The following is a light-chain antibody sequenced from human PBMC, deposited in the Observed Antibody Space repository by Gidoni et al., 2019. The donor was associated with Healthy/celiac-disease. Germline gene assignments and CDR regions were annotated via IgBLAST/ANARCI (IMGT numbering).Light chain of an antibody. CDR3: QQYGSSPFT. Sequence: EIVLTQSPGTLSLSPGERATLYCRASQSVSSSYLAWYQQTPGQAPRLPIYGASSRATGIPDRFRCSGSGTDFTLTISRLEPEDFAVYYCQQYGSSPFTFGGGTKVEIK. V-gene: IGKV3-20*01. CDR2: GAS. J-gene: IGKJ4*01. CDR1: QSVSSSY.